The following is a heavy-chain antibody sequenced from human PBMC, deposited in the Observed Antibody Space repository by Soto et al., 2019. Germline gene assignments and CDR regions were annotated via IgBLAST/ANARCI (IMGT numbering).Heavy chain of an antibody. D-gene: IGHD1-26*01. J-gene: IGHJ4*02. CDR3: ARGGGSDSFDY. CDR1: GASISYGNYA. Sequence: PSETLSLTCTVSGASISYGNYAWSWIRQTPGKGLEWIGYINHLETTFYNPSFESRLILSLDRAKYQSSLKLNSMSAADRAVYFCARGGGSDSFDYWGQGILVTVSS. V-gene: IGHV4-30-2*01. CDR2: INHLETT.